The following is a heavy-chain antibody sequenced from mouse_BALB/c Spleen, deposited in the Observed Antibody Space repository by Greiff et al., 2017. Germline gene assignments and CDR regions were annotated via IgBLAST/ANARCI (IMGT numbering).Heavy chain of an antibody. CDR3: ASTVVATEDWYFDV. V-gene: IGHV2-2*02. J-gene: IGHJ1*01. CDR1: GFSLTSYG. D-gene: IGHD1-1*01. CDR2: IWSGGST. Sequence: QVQLQQSGPGLVQPSQSLSITCTVSGFSLTSYGVHWVRQSPGKGLEWLGVIWSGGSTDYNAAFISRLSISKDNSKSQVFFKMNSLQANDTAIYYCASTVVATEDWYFDVWGAGTTVTVSS.